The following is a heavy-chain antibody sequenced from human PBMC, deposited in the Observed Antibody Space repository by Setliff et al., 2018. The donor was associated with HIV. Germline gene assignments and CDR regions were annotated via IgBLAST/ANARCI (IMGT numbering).Heavy chain of an antibody. Sequence: GGSLRLSCAASGFTFDDYAMHWVRQVPGKGLEWVSFISWDGTTTFYADSVKGRFTISRDNSKNTLYLQMNSLRAEDTAVYYCAKDRWDSGGYYYYGMDVWGQGTTVTVSS. CDR1: GFTFDDYA. J-gene: IGHJ6*02. CDR3: AKDRWDSGGYYYYGMDV. D-gene: IGHD3-10*01. V-gene: IGHV3-43D*03. CDR2: ISWDGTTT.